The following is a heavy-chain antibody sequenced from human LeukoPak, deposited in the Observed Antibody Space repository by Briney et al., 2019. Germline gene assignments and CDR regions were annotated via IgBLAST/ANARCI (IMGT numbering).Heavy chain of an antibody. Sequence: PGGSLRLSCAASGFTFSSYGMHWVRPAPGKGLEWVTHIASDGSNKDYADSVKGRFTITRDNAKNTVYLQMNSLRVEDTAIYYCASAGNCYWYLGDFWGQGTLVIVSS. V-gene: IGHV3-30*02. CDR3: ASAGNCYWYLGDF. J-gene: IGHJ4*02. D-gene: IGHD2-21*02. CDR1: GFTFSSYG. CDR2: IASDGSNK.